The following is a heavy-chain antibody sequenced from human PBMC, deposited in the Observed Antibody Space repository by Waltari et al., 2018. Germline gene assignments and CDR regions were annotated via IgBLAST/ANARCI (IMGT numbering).Heavy chain of an antibody. J-gene: IGHJ4*02. Sequence: EVQLLESGGGLVQPGGSLRLSCAASGFTFSSYAMSWVRQAPGKGLEWVSAISGSGGSTYYADSVKGRFTISRDNSKNTLYLQRNSLRAEDTAVYYCAKDLARPKGGFDYWGQGTLVTVSS. CDR1: GFTFSSYA. CDR3: AKDLARPKGGFDY. CDR2: ISGSGGST. V-gene: IGHV3-23*01.